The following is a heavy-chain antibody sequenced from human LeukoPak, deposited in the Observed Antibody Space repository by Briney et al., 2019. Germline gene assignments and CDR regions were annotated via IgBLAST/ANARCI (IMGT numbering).Heavy chain of an antibody. CDR1: EFTFSSYA. J-gene: IGHJ4*02. V-gene: IGHV3-23*01. CDR2: ISGSGGST. Sequence: GGSLRLSCAASEFTFSSYAMHWVRQAPGKGLEWVSAISGSGGSTYYADSVKGRFTISRDNSKNTLYLQMNSLRAEDTAVYYCATGGTTMIVVVDYWGQGTLVTVSS. CDR3: ATGGTTMIVVVDY. D-gene: IGHD3-22*01.